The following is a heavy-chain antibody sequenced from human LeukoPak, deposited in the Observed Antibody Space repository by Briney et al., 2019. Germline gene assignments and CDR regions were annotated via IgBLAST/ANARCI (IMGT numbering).Heavy chain of an antibody. CDR3: ASLTTVTQGYFDS. D-gene: IGHD4-17*01. J-gene: IGHJ4*02. CDR2: IYYSGST. V-gene: IGHV4-59*02. CDR1: GGSVSGYY. Sequence: VKPSETLSLTCTVSGGSVSGYYWSWIRQPPGKGLEWIGYIYYSGSTNYSPSLKSRLTISVDASKNQFSLKLSSVTATDTAVYYCASLTTVTQGYFDSWGQGTLVTVSS.